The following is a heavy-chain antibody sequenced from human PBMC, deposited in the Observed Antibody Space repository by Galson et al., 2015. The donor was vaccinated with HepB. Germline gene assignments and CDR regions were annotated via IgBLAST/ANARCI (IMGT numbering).Heavy chain of an antibody. J-gene: IGHJ4*02. CDR1: GFTFSSYA. CDR3: AKTIVGATMRPSSY. V-gene: IGHV3-30-3*02. D-gene: IGHD1-26*01. CDR2: ISYDGSNK. Sequence: SLRLSCAASGFTFSSYAMHWVRQAPGKGLEWVAVISYDGSNKYYADSVKGRFTISRDNSKNTLYLQMNSLRAEDTAVYYCAKTIVGATMRPSSYWGQGTLVTVSS.